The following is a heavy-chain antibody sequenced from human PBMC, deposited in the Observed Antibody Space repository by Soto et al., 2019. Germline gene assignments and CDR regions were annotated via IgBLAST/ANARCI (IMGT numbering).Heavy chain of an antibody. CDR1: GFTFSSFW. Sequence: EVQLVESGGGLVQPGGSLRLSCAVSGFTFSSFWMHWVRQAPGEGLVWVSRINTDGSSKSYADSVKGRFTISRDNAKNTLYLQMNSLRDEDTAMYYCAKRGVDAFGLSYWGQGTLVTVSS. J-gene: IGHJ4*02. CDR2: INTDGSSK. D-gene: IGHD3-10*01. V-gene: IGHV3-74*01. CDR3: AKRGVDAFGLSY.